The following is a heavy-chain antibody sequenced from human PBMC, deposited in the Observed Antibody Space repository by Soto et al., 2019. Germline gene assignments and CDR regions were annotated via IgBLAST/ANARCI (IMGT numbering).Heavy chain of an antibody. V-gene: IGHV3-23*01. CDR3: AKNPGYYYDSTGYHFNY. CDR1: EFTFSNYA. Sequence: GGSLRLSCAASEFTFSNYAMSWVRQAPGKGLEWVSAISYGGGTTYYADSVKGRFTISRDNSKNTLYLQMNSLRAEDTAVYYCAKNPGYYYDSTGYHFNYWGQGTLVTVSS. J-gene: IGHJ4*02. CDR2: ISYGGGTT. D-gene: IGHD3-22*01.